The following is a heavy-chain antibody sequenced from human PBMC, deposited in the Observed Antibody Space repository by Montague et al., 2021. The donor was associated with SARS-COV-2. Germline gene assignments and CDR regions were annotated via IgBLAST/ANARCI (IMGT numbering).Heavy chain of an antibody. CDR1: GGSFSDYK. CDR3: TRGAPGY. Sequence: SETLYLTCAVYGGSFSDYKWTWIRQSPGKGLEWIGQISHSGSANYNPSLKSRVTLSVDTAKNQFSLKLNSVNVADMAVYYCTRGAPGYWGQGTVVTVSS. CDR2: ISHSGSA. V-gene: IGHV4-34*01. J-gene: IGHJ4*02.